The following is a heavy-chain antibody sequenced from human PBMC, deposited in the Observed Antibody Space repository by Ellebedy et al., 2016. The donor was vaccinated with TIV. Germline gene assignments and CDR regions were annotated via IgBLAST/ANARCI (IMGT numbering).Heavy chain of an antibody. Sequence: AASVKVSCKASGYTFIRYGISWARQAPGQGPEWVGWISVYNGNTNYPQNLQGRVTMTTDTSTSTAYMELRSLRSDDTAVYYCARDDSSGSLPNWFDPWGQGTLVTVSS. CDR3: ARDDSSGSLPNWFDP. CDR2: ISVYNGNT. V-gene: IGHV1-18*04. D-gene: IGHD6-19*01. J-gene: IGHJ5*02. CDR1: GYTFIRYG.